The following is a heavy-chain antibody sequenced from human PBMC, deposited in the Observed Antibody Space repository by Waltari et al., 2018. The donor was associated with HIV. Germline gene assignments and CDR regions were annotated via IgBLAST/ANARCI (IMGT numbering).Heavy chain of an antibody. J-gene: IGHJ3*02. CDR1: GGTFSSYA. CDR2: IIPIFVTA. D-gene: IGHD6-19*01. V-gene: IGHV1-69*06. CDR3: ARESGIAVAAPGAFDI. Sequence: QVQLVQSGAEVKKPGSSVKVSCKASGGTFSSYAISWVRQAPGQGLEWMGGIIPIFVTANYAQKFQGRVTITADKSTSTAYMELSSLRSEDTAVYYCARESGIAVAAPGAFDIWGQGTMVTVSS.